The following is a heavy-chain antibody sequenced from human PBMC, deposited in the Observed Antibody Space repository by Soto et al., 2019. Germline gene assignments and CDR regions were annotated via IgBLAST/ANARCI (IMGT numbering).Heavy chain of an antibody. D-gene: IGHD2-8*02. V-gene: IGHV3-15*07. CDR3: ANALVMYAPGQYYFDY. Sequence: GGSLRLSCAAPGFTFSNAWMNWVRQAPGKGLEWVGRIKSKTDGGTTDYAAPVKGRFTISRDDSKNTLYLQMNSLKTEDTAVYYCANALVMYAPGQYYFDYWGQGTLVTVSS. CDR1: GFTFSNAW. CDR2: IKSKTDGGTT. J-gene: IGHJ4*02.